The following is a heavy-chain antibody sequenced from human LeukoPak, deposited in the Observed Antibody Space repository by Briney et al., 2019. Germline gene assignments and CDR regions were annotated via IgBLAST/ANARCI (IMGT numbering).Heavy chain of an antibody. CDR1: GFIFNSHW. CDR2: MNQDGHER. V-gene: IGHV3-7*01. CDR3: ARGGWSPLDV. Sequence: GGSLILSWVPSGFIFNSHWMSSVRQAPGKGLEWVANMNQDGHERYYVDSVKGRFTIFRDNAKNSVYLQMNRLRSEDTAIYYCARGGWSPLDVWGKGTTVTVSS. J-gene: IGHJ6*04.